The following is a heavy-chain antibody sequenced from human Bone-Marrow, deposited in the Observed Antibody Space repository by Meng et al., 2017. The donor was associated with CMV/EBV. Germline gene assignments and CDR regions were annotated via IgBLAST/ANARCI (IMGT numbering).Heavy chain of an antibody. D-gene: IGHD1-26*01. CDR2: IYSGGSST. CDR3: ARGIVGATPLSDPLGY. CDR1: GFTFSSYA. J-gene: IGHJ4*02. V-gene: IGHV3-23*03. Sequence: LSLTCAASGFTFSSYAMSWVRQAPGKGLEWVSVIYSGGSSTYYADAVKGRFTISRDNSKNTLYLQMNSLRAEDTAVYYCARGIVGATPLSDPLGYWGQGTLVTVSS.